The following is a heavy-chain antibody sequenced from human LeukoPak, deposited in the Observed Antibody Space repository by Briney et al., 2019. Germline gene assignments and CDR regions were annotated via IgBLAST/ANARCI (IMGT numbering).Heavy chain of an antibody. CDR2: MRYDGSDK. V-gene: IGHV3-30*02. Sequence: GGSLRLSCAASGFTFSSYGMHWVRQAPGKGLEWVAFMRYDGSDKYYADSVKGRFTISRDNSKNTLYLQMNSLRAEDTAVYYCARQDYSNFTGLNWFDPWGQGTLVTVSS. CDR3: ARQDYSNFTGLNWFDP. CDR1: GFTFSSYG. D-gene: IGHD4-11*01. J-gene: IGHJ5*02.